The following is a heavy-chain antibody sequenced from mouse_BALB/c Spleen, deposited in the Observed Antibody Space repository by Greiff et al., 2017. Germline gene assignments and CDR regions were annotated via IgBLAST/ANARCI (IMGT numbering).Heavy chain of an antibody. CDR1: GYNFTSYW. CDR3: ARLELGPFDY. CDR2: IYPGSGST. J-gene: IGHJ2*01. D-gene: IGHD4-1*01. V-gene: IGHV1-55*01. Sequence: VQLQQPGAELVKPGTSVKQSCKASGYNFTSYWINWVKLRPGQGLEWIGDIYPGSGSTNYNEKFKSKATLTVDTSSSTAYMQLSSLASEDSALYYCARLELGPFDYWGQGTTLTVSS.